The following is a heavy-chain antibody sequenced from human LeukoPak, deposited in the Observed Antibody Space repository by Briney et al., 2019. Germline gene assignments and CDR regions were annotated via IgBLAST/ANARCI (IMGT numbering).Heavy chain of an antibody. Sequence: ASVKVSYKASGGTFSSYAISWVRQAPGQGLEWMGRIIPILGIANYAQKFQGRVTITADKSTSTAYMELSSLRSEDTAVYYCARDRDSSGYHIIWGQGTLVTVSS. J-gene: IGHJ4*02. CDR2: IIPILGIA. D-gene: IGHD3-22*01. CDR3: ARDRDSSGYHII. V-gene: IGHV1-69*04. CDR1: GGTFSSYA.